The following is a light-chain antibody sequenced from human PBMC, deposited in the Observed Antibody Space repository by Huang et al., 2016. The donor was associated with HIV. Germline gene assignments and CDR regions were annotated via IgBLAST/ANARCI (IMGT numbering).Light chain of an antibody. V-gene: IGKV4-1*01. CDR1: QSILYNSNNKNY. Sequence: DIVMTQSPDSLAVSLGERDTINCKSSQSILYNSNNKNYLAWYQQKPGQPPKLLIYWASTRESGVPDRFSGSGSGTDYTLTISRLQAEDVAVYYCHQYYNTPPTFGGGTKVEIK. J-gene: IGKJ4*01. CDR3: HQYYNTPPT. CDR2: WAS.